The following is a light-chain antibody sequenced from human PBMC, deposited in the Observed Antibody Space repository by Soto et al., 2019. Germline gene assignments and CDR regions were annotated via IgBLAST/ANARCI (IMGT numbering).Light chain of an antibody. CDR1: QGIRNF. CDR3: QKYSSVIT. J-gene: IGKJ5*01. CDR2: AAS. Sequence: DIQMTQSPSSLSASVGDRVTITCRASQGIRNFLAWYQQKPGKVPKLLISAASTLESGVPSRFNGSESGTDFTLTSTSLQPEDVATYYCQKYSSVITVGQGTRLEIK. V-gene: IGKV1-27*01.